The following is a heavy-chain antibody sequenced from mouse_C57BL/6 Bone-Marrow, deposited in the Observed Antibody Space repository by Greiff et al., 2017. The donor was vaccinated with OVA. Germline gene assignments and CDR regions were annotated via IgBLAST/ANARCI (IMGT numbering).Heavy chain of an antibody. J-gene: IGHJ2*01. Sequence: QVQLQQSGPELVKPGASVKISCKASGYAFSSSWMNWVKQRPGQGLEWIGRIYPGDGDTNYNGKFKGKATLTADKSSSTAYMQLSSLTSEDSAVYFCVRYGSSYLFDYWGQGTTLTVSS. V-gene: IGHV1-82*01. D-gene: IGHD1-1*01. CDR2: IYPGDGDT. CDR1: GYAFSSSW. CDR3: VRYGSSYLFDY.